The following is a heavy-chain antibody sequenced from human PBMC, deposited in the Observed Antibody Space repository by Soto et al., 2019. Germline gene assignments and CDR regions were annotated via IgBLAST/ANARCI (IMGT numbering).Heavy chain of an antibody. Sequence: QVQLVQSGAEVKKPGSSVKVSCKGSGGTFSSYTISWVRQAPGQGLAWMGRIIPILGIANYAQKFQGRVTITADKSTSTAYMELSSLRSEDTAVYYCASLMSSGYYYGMDVWGQGTTVTVSS. D-gene: IGHD3-10*01. CDR2: IIPILGIA. V-gene: IGHV1-69*02. CDR1: GGTFSSYT. CDR3: ASLMSSGYYYGMDV. J-gene: IGHJ6*02.